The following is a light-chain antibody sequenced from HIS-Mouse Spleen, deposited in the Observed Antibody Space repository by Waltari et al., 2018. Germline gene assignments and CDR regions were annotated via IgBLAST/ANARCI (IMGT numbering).Light chain of an antibody. CDR1: NSGDKY. CDR2: QDS. CDR3: QAWDSSTVV. Sequence: SYELTQPPSVSVSPGQTASTTCSGDNSGDKYACWYQQKPGQSPVLVIYQDSKRPSGIPERFSGSNSANTATLTISGTQAMDEADYYCQAWDSSTVVFGGGTKLTVL. V-gene: IGLV3-1*01. J-gene: IGLJ2*01.